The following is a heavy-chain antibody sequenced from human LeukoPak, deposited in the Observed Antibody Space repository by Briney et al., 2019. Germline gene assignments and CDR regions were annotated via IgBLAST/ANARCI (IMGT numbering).Heavy chain of an antibody. CDR1: GFTVTSIF. D-gene: IGHD6-19*01. V-gene: IGHV3-53*01. Sequence: GSLRLSCAASGFTVTSIFMTWVRQAPGKGLEWVSVIHSSGNTYYADSVKGRFTISRDNSKNTLYLQMNSLRAEDTAVYYCARGGSGWYLYPEWGQGTMVTVSS. CDR2: IHSSGNT. CDR3: ARGGSGWYLYPE. J-gene: IGHJ3*01.